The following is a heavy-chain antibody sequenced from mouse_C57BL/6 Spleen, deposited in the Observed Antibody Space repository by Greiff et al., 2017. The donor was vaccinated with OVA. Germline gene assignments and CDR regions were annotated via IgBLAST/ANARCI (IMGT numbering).Heavy chain of an antibody. D-gene: IGHD1-1*01. CDR3: ARKVVAKDYAMDY. V-gene: IGHV5-17*01. J-gene: IGHJ4*01. CDR2: ISSGSSTL. Sequence: EVQGVESGGGLVKPGGSLKLSCAASGFTFSDYGMHWVRQAPEKGLEWVAYISSGSSTLYYADTVKGRFTISRDNAKNTLFLQMTSLRSEDTAMYYCARKVVAKDYAMDYWGQGTSVTVSS. CDR1: GFTFSDYG.